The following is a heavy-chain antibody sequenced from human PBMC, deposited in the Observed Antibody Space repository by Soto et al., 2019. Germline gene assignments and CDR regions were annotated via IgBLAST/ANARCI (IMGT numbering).Heavy chain of an antibody. CDR2: ISAYNGNT. CDR3: AKALPYSSSWYPSSYYYGMDV. V-gene: IGHV1-18*04. Sequence: ASAKVSCKASGYTFTSYGISWVRQAPGQGLEWMGWISAYNGNTNYAQKLQGRVTMTTDTSTSTAYMELNSLRAEDTAVYYCAKALPYSSSWYPSSYYYGMDVWGQGTTVTV. CDR1: GYTFTSYG. D-gene: IGHD6-13*01. J-gene: IGHJ6*02.